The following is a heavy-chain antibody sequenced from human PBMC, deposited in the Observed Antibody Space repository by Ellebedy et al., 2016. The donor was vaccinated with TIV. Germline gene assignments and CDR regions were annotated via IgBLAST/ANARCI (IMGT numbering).Heavy chain of an antibody. CDR3: ARGDSDSSRIYY. Sequence: MPSETLSLTCTVSGGSISIYYWSWIRQPPGKGLEWIGYIYFSGSTNYNPSLKSRVTISVDSSKNQFSLKLSSVTAADTAVYYCARGDSDSSRIYYWGQGTLVTVSS. CDR2: IYFSGST. V-gene: IGHV4-59*08. J-gene: IGHJ4*02. CDR1: GGSISIYY. D-gene: IGHD6-6*01.